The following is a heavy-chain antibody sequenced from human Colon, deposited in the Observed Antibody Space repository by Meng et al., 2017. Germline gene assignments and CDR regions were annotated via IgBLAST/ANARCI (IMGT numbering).Heavy chain of an antibody. CDR1: GYTFTAYF. CDR3: ARGLNPHWFDP. CDR2: FNPNSGAT. D-gene: IGHD1-14*01. Sequence: QVQLVQSGAELKKPGASVKVSCTTSGYTFTAYFIHWVRQAPGQGLEWMGWFNPNSGATNYAQNFQGRVTMTRATSATTANMELSSLRSDDTAMYYCARGLNPHWFDPWGQGTLVTVSS. J-gene: IGHJ5*02. V-gene: IGHV1-2*02.